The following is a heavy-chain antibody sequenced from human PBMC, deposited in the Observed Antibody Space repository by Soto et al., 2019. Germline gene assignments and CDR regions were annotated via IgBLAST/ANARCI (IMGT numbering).Heavy chain of an antibody. D-gene: IGHD2-2*01. CDR1: GGTFSSGSDY. CDR2: IYYSGST. CDR3: PREVPRGGWFDP. J-gene: IGHJ5*02. Sequence: PXGTLALACTVSGGTFSSGSDYWSWIRQPPGKGLEWIGYIYYSGSTNYNPSLKSRVTISVDTSKNQFSLKLSSMTAADTAVYYCPREVPRGGWFDPWGQGTLVTVSS. V-gene: IGHV4-61*01.